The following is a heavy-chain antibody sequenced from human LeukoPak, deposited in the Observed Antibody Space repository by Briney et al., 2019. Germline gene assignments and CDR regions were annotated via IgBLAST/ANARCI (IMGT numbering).Heavy chain of an antibody. V-gene: IGHV3-23*01. D-gene: IGHD6-19*01. CDR2: ISRSGR. CDR1: GFIFSDYA. CDR3: AKDVPYSGWAFDI. J-gene: IGHJ3*02. Sequence: GGSLRLSCAASGFIFSDYAMSWVRQAPGRGLEWVSVISRSGRYYADSVKGRLTISRDDSKNILCLQMDSLRVEDAAVYYCAKDVPYSGWAFDIWGQGTLVTVSS.